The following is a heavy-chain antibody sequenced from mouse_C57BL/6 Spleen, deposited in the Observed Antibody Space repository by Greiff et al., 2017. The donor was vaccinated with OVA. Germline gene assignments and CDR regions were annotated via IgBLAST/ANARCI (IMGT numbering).Heavy chain of an antibody. CDR1: GYTFTSYW. CDR2: IYPSDSET. D-gene: IGHD4-1*01. V-gene: IGHV1-61*01. J-gene: IGHJ2*01. CDR3: ARSSNWGFDY. Sequence: QVQLQQPGAELVRPGSSVKLSCKASGYTFTSYWMDWVKQRPGQGLEWIGNIYPSDSETHYNQKFKDKATLTVDKSSSTAYMQLSSLTSEDSAVYYCARSSNWGFDYWGQGTTLTVSA.